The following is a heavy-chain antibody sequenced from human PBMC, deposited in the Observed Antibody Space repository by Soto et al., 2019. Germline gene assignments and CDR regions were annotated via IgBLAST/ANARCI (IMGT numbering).Heavy chain of an antibody. J-gene: IGHJ1*01. V-gene: IGHV3-23*01. D-gene: IGHD6-13*01. CDR3: AKVEPYSGSTYRGYFQH. CDR2: ISGSGGGT. CDR1: GFTFSSYA. Sequence: PGGSLRLSCAASGFTFSSYAMIWVRQAPGKGLEWVSTISGSGGGTYYADSVKGRFTISRDNSKNTLYLQMNSLRTEDTAVYYCAKVEPYSGSTYRGYFQHWGQGTLVTVSS.